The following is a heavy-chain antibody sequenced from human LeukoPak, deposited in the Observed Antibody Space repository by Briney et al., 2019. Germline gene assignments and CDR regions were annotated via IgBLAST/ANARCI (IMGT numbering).Heavy chain of an antibody. V-gene: IGHV3-30*18. CDR2: ISFDGGNQ. Sequence: PGGSLRLSCAASGFTFRTYGMHWVRQAPGKGLEWVALISFDGGNQYYGDSVKGRFTISRDNSKNTVDLQMNSLRAEDTAVYHCAKDLGGSYYRGGQHYYFDYWGQGTLVTASS. CDR3: AKDLGGSYYRGGQHYYFDY. J-gene: IGHJ4*02. D-gene: IGHD3-10*01. CDR1: GFTFRTYG.